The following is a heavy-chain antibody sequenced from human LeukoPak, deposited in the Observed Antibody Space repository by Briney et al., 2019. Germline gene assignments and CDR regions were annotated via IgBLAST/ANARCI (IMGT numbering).Heavy chain of an antibody. Sequence: PGGSLRLSCAVSRFTVSSNYMSWVRQAPGKGLEWVSVIYSGGGTYYADSVKGRFTISRDNAKNSLYLQMNSLRAEDTTVYYCARQRGDILTGYYIPRGFDYWGQGTLVTVSS. J-gene: IGHJ4*02. V-gene: IGHV3-66*04. D-gene: IGHD3-9*01. CDR1: RFTVSSNY. CDR3: ARQRGDILTGYYIPRGFDY. CDR2: IYSGGGT.